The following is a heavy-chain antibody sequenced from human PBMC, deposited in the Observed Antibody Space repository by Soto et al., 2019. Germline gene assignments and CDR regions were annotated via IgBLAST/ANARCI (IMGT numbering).Heavy chain of an antibody. V-gene: IGHV3-33*01. J-gene: IGHJ6*02. CDR3: ARDRVTIFGELYYYYYGMDV. D-gene: IGHD3-3*01. Sequence: GGSLRLSCAASGFTFSSYGMHWVRQAPGKGLEWVAVIWYDGSNKYYADSVKGRFTISRDNSKNTLYLQMNSLRAEDTAVYYCARDRVTIFGELYYYYYGMDVWGQGTTVTVSS. CDR2: IWYDGSNK. CDR1: GFTFSSYG.